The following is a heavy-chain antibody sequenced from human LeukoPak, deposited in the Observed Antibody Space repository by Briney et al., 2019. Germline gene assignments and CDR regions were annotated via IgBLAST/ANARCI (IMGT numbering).Heavy chain of an antibody. CDR2: IIPIFGTA. D-gene: IGHD6-6*01. CDR1: GGTFSSYA. V-gene: IGHV1-69*05. J-gene: IGHJ5*02. Sequence: WASVTVSCKASGGTFSSYAISWVRQAPGQGLEWMGGIIPIFGTANYAQKFQGRVTITTDESTSTAYMELSSLRSEDTAVYYCARGVYSSSFDPWGQGTLVTVSS. CDR3: ARGVYSSSFDP.